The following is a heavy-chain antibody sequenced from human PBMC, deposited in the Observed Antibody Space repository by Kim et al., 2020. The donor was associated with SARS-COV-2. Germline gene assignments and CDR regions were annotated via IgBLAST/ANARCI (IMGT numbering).Heavy chain of an antibody. Sequence: PSSQGQVTISADKSISTAYLQWSSLKASDTAMYYCARSKGYSSSSLYFDYWGQGTLVTVSS. J-gene: IGHJ4*02. V-gene: IGHV5-51*01. D-gene: IGHD6-6*01. CDR3: ARSKGYSSSSLYFDY.